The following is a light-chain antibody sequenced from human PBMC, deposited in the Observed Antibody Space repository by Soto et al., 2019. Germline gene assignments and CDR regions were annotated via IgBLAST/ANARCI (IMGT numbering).Light chain of an antibody. J-gene: IGKJ4*01. CDR2: DAS. CDR1: QDISNF. Sequence: DIQMTQCPSSLSASVRDRVTISCQASQDISNFLNWYQQKPGKAPKLLIYDASNLETGVPSRFSGSGSGTDFTFTISSLQPEDIATYYCQQYDNLPSLTFGGGAKVEIK. V-gene: IGKV1-33*01. CDR3: QQYDNLPSLT.